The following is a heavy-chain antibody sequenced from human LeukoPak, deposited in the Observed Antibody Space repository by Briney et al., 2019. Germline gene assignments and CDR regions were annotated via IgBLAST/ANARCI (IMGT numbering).Heavy chain of an antibody. CDR2: IRYDGSNK. D-gene: IGHD3-22*01. CDR1: GFTFSSYG. J-gene: IGHJ6*03. CDR3: AKDDLDSSGWRGPVFYYYYMDV. Sequence: GGSLRLSCAASGFTFSSYGMHWVRQAPGKGLEWVAFIRYDGSNKYYADSVKGRFTISRDNSKNTLYLQMNSLRAEDTAVYYCAKDDLDSSGWRGPVFYYYYMDVWAKGPRSPSP. V-gene: IGHV3-30*02.